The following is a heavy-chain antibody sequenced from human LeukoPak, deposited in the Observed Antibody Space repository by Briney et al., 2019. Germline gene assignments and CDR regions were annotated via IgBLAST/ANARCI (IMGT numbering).Heavy chain of an antibody. CDR3: ARVRDGYNDAYDI. Sequence: ASVKVSFKASGGTFSSYAISWVRQAPGQGLEWMGIVNPSGDSTNYAQNFQGRVTMTGDTSTSTVYMELSSLRSEDTAVYYCARVRDGYNDAYDIWGQGTMVTVTS. CDR1: GGTFSSYA. V-gene: IGHV1-46*01. D-gene: IGHD5-24*01. J-gene: IGHJ3*02. CDR2: VNPSGDST.